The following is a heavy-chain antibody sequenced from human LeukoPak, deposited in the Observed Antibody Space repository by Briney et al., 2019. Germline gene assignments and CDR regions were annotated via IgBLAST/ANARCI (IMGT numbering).Heavy chain of an antibody. J-gene: IGHJ4*02. CDR3: ARGPSGYHNT. CDR2: ISYDGSYK. D-gene: IGHD5-12*01. CDR1: GFTFSSYA. V-gene: IGHV3-30*14. Sequence: GGSLRLSCAASGFTFSSYAMHWVRQAPGKGLEWVAVISYDGSYKDYADSVKGRFTISKDNSKNTLYLQMNSLRAEDTAVYYCARGPSGYHNTGGQGTLVTVSS.